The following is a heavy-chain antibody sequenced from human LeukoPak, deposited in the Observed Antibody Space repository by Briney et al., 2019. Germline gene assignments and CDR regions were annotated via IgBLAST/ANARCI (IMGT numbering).Heavy chain of an antibody. V-gene: IGHV3-7*01. D-gene: IGHD3-16*02. J-gene: IGHJ4*02. Sequence: AGGSLRLSCAASGFTFSSYWMSWVRQAPGKGLEWVANIKLDGSEKYYVDSVKGRSTISRDNAKKSLYLQMNSLRDEDTAVYYCARDFFAFGGVIALLDYWGQGTLVTVSS. CDR1: GFTFSSYW. CDR2: IKLDGSEK. CDR3: ARDFFAFGGVIALLDY.